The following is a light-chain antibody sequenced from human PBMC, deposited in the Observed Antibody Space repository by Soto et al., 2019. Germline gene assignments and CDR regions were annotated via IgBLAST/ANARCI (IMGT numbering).Light chain of an antibody. CDR3: CSYAGSYT. J-gene: IGLJ2*01. Sequence: QSALTQPASVSGSPGQSITISCTGTSSDVGGYNYVSWYQQHPGKAPKLMIYGVSNRPSGVSNRFSGSKSGNTASLTISGLQAEDEADYYCCSYAGSYTFGGGTKLTVL. CDR1: SSDVGGYNY. CDR2: GVS. V-gene: IGLV2-14*01.